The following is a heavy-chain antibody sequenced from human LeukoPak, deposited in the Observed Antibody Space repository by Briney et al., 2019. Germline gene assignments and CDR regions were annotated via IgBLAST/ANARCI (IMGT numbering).Heavy chain of an antibody. D-gene: IGHD6-19*01. J-gene: IGHJ4*02. Sequence: GGSLRLSCAAPGFTFSSYAMSWVRQAPGKGLEWVSAISGSGGSTYYADSVKGRFTISRDNSKNTLYLQMNRLRAEDTAVYYCAREMSSGWYYFDYWGQGTLVTVSS. V-gene: IGHV3-23*01. CDR3: AREMSSGWYYFDY. CDR1: GFTFSSYA. CDR2: ISGSGGST.